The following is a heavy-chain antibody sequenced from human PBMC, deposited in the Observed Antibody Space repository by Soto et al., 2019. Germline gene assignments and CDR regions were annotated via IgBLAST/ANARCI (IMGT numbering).Heavy chain of an antibody. D-gene: IGHD6-19*01. Sequence: QSQTLSLTCVISGDSVSSNSAAWNWIRQSPSRGLEWLGRTYYRSKWYDDYAVSVKSRITINPDTSKNQFSLHLNSVTPEDAAVYYCAREVAGTGTFDLWGPGTMVTVSS. CDR2: TYYRSKWYD. J-gene: IGHJ3*01. CDR3: AREVAGTGTFDL. CDR1: GDSVSSNSAA. V-gene: IGHV6-1*01.